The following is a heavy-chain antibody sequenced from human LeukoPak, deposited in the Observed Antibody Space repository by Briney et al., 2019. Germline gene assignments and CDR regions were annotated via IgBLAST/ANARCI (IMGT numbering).Heavy chain of an antibody. Sequence: PGGSLRLSCAASGFTFSSYAMHWVRQAPGKGPEWVAVISYDGSNKYYADSVKGRFTISRDNSKNTLYLQMNSLRAEDTAVYYCARDTLRHRLKYYFDYWGQGTLVTVSS. V-gene: IGHV3-30-3*01. CDR2: ISYDGSNK. CDR3: ARDTLRHRLKYYFDY. CDR1: GFTFSSYA. J-gene: IGHJ4*02. D-gene: IGHD3-16*01.